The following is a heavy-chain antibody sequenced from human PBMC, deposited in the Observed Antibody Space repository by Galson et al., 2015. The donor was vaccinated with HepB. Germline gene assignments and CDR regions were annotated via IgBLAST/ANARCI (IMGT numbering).Heavy chain of an antibody. V-gene: IGHV1-18*01. Sequence: SVKVSCKASGYTFSSYPITWVRQAPGQGLEWMAWISPYNRETHFARKFQGRVTLTTDTFTSTAYMELRSLRSEDTAVYYCARGSQYSGSYPTYFLWGQGTLVTVSS. CDR1: GYTFSSYP. J-gene: IGHJ4*02. D-gene: IGHD1-26*01. CDR2: ISPYNRET. CDR3: ARGSQYSGSYPTYFL.